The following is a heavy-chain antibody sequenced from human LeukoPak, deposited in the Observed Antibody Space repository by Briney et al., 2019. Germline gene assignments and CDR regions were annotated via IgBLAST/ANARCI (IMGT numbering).Heavy chain of an antibody. CDR2: IYYSGST. D-gene: IGHD3-3*01. V-gene: IGHV4-59*01. Sequence: PSETLSLTCTVSGGSISSYYWSWIRQPPGKGLEWIGYIYYSGSTNYNPSLKSRVTISVDTSKNQFSLKLSSVTAADTAVYYCARVVDFWSGHYNWFDPWGQGTLVTVSS. CDR1: GGSISSYY. CDR3: ARVVDFWSGHYNWFDP. J-gene: IGHJ5*02.